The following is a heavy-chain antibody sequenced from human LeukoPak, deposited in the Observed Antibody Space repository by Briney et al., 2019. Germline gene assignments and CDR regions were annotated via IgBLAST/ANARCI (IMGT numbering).Heavy chain of an antibody. CDR1: GYSFASYW. CDR3: AIHPYMVRGVITYFDY. V-gene: IGHV5-51*01. D-gene: IGHD3-10*01. Sequence: GESLKISCKGSGYSFASYWIGWVRQLPGKSLEWMGILYPGDSDTRYGPSFQGQVTISADKSISTAYLQWSSLKASDTAMYYCAIHPYMVRGVITYFDYWGQGTLVTVSS. J-gene: IGHJ4*02. CDR2: LYPGDSDT.